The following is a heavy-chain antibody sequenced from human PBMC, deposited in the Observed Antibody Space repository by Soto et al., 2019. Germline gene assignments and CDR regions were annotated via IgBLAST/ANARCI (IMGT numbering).Heavy chain of an antibody. D-gene: IGHD2-15*01. CDR3: ARDGDCSGGSCYLGYGLDV. Sequence: PSETLSLTCTVSGGSINTGGYYWSWIRQHPAKGLEWIGNIYYSGTTDYNPSLKSRVTISIDTSKNQFSLKLTSVTAADTAMYYCARDGDCSGGSCYLGYGLDVWGQGTTVTVSS. V-gene: IGHV4-31*03. CDR2: IYYSGTT. CDR1: GGSINTGGYY. J-gene: IGHJ6*02.